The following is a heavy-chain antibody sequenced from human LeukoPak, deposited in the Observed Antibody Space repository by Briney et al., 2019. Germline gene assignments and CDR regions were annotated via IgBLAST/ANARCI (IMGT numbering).Heavy chain of an antibody. D-gene: IGHD4-17*01. CDR3: ARIYGDSFFDY. CDR1: GFVFSDYY. V-gene: IGHV3-11*03. Sequence: GGSLRLSCAASGFVFSDYYMSWIRQAPGKGLEWVSYVSGGSSYTNYADSVKGRFTISRDNAKNSLYLQINSLRAEDTAVYYCARIYGDSFFDYWGQGTLVTVSS. J-gene: IGHJ4*02. CDR2: VSGGSSYT.